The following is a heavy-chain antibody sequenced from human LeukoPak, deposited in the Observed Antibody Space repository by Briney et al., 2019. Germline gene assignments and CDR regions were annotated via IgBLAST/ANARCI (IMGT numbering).Heavy chain of an antibody. D-gene: IGHD3-3*01. Sequence: SETLSLTCAVTGTSFSGYSWTWIRQPPGRGLEWIGEIDHTGSTNSNPSLESRVTMSVDTPNKQFSLRLSSVTAADTAIYYCARGDTLFGVADYLYAYMDVWGTGTTVAVSS. CDR2: IDHTGST. CDR3: ARGDTLFGVADYLYAYMDV. CDR1: GTSFSGYS. V-gene: IGHV4-34*01. J-gene: IGHJ6*03.